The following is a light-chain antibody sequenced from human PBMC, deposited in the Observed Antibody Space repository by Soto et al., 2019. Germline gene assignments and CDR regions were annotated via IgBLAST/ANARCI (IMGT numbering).Light chain of an antibody. CDR1: QSVSSSY. V-gene: IGKV3-20*01. CDR2: GAS. J-gene: IGKJ1*01. CDR3: QHYGSSLWT. Sequence: EIVLTQSPGTLSLSPGERATLPCRASQSVSSSYLAWYQQKPGQAPRLLIYGASSRATGIPDRFSGSGSGTDFTLTISRLEPEDFAVYYCQHYGSSLWTFGQGTKVDIK.